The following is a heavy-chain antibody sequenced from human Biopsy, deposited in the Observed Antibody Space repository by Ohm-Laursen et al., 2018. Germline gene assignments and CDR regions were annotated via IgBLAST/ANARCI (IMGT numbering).Heavy chain of an antibody. CDR1: GHSVRWGYY. CDR3: ARGPCGGDCAFQDFDS. Sequence: SGTLSLTGAVSGHSVRWGYYWGWTRQPPGEGLAWIGSVFQNGYTYYNPSLETRVTISIDTSKDQFSLNLPSAAAADAADYYCARGPCGGDCAFQDFDSWGQGTLVTVSS. D-gene: IGHD2-21*02. CDR2: VFQNGYT. V-gene: IGHV4-38-2*01. J-gene: IGHJ4*02.